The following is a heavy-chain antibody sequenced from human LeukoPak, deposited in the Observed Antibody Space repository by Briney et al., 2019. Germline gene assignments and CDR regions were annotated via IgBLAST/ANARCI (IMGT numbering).Heavy chain of an antibody. Sequence: ASVKVSCKASGGSFSSYTISWVRQAPGQGLEWMGGIIPIFGSANYAHKFQGRVTITADEYTSTAYMELSSLRSEDTAMYYCVYGSGSYYNSYFDFWGQGTLVTVSS. CDR1: GGSFSSYT. D-gene: IGHD3-10*01. CDR3: VYGSGSYYNSYFDF. V-gene: IGHV1-69*01. CDR2: IIPIFGSA. J-gene: IGHJ4*02.